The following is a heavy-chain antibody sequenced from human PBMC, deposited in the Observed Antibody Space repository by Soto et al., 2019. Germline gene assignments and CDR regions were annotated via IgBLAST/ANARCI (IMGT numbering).Heavy chain of an antibody. D-gene: IGHD4-17*01. CDR1: GFTFSSYT. CDR3: AKDLRPDGVWDFDY. CDR2: INSGGRT. Sequence: EVQLLESGGGLVQPGGSLRLSCAASGFTFSSYTMNWVRQAPGKGLEWVSGINSGGRTYYADSVKGRFTISRDDSKNTLYLQKMSLRAEDTAVYYCAKDLRPDGVWDFDYWGQGTLVTVSS. J-gene: IGHJ4*02. V-gene: IGHV3-23*01.